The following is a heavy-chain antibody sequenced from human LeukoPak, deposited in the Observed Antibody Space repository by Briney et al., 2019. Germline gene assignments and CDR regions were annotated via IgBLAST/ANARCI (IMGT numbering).Heavy chain of an antibody. CDR3: ARETYSGYDLDY. CDR2: ISSSGSTI. J-gene: IGHJ4*02. Sequence: TPGGSLRLSCAASGFTFSDYYMSWIRQAPGKGLEWVSYISSSGSTIYYADSVKDRFTISRDNAKNSLYLQMNSLRAEDTAVYYCARETYSGYDLDYWGQGTLVTVSS. CDR1: GFTFSDYY. V-gene: IGHV3-11*01. D-gene: IGHD5-12*01.